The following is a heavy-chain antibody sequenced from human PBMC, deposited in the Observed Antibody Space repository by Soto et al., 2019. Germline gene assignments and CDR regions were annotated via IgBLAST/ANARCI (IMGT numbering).Heavy chain of an antibody. CDR1: GFTFTNSA. J-gene: IGHJ1*01. Sequence: SVKVSCKASGFTFTNSAMQWVRQARGQRLEWIGWIVVGSGNTYYAQKFQERVTITRDMATNTVHMELSSLTSEDTAVYYCAARSKSNEYFQHWGQGTLVTVSS. CDR3: AARSKSNEYFQH. V-gene: IGHV1-58*02. CDR2: IVVGSGNT.